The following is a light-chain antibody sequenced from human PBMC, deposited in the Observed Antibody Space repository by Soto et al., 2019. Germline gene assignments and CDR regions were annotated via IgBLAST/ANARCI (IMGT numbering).Light chain of an antibody. V-gene: IGKV3-15*01. CDR2: SAF. CDR3: QQYNNWPYT. Sequence: EIVMTQCPATLSVSPGERATLSCRASQSVSSNLAWYQQKPGQAPRLLIYSAFSRATNIPARFSGSGSGTEFTLTISSLQSEDFAVYYCQQYNNWPYTFGQGTKLEIK. J-gene: IGKJ2*01. CDR1: QSVSSN.